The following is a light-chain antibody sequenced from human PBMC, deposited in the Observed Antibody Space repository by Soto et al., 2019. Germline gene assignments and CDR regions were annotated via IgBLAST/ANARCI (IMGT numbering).Light chain of an antibody. J-gene: IGLJ1*01. CDR1: SSDIGGYNY. V-gene: IGLV2-14*01. CDR2: EVS. Sequence: QSVLTQPASVSGSPGQSLTISCTGTSSDIGGYNYVSWYQQHPGKAPKLMIYEVSNRPSGVSNRFSGSKSGNTASLTISGLQAEDEADYYCSSYAGSYSYVFGTGTKVTVL. CDR3: SSYAGSYSYV.